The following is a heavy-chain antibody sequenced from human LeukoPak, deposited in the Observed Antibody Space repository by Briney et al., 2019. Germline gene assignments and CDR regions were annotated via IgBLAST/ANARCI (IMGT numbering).Heavy chain of an antibody. Sequence: ASVKVSCKASGCTFTSYDINWVRQATGQGLEWMGWMNPNSGNTGYAQKFQGRVTMTRNTSISTAYMELSSLRSEDTAVYYCARGRGYSSGWYWFDPWGQGTLVTVSS. J-gene: IGHJ5*02. V-gene: IGHV1-8*01. CDR2: MNPNSGNT. CDR1: GCTFTSYD. CDR3: ARGRGYSSGWYWFDP. D-gene: IGHD6-19*01.